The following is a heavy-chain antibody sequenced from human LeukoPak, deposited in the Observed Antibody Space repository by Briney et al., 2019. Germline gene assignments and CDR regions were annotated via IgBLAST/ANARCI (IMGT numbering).Heavy chain of an antibody. Sequence: ASVKVSCKASGGTFSSYAISWVRQAPGQGLEWRGRIIPILGIANYAQKFQGRVTITADKSTSTAYMELSSLRSEDTAVYYCAIEPYYCGSASYYYYYGMDVWGQGTTVTVSS. V-gene: IGHV1-69*04. J-gene: IGHJ6*02. CDR2: IIPILGIA. CDR1: GGTFSSYA. D-gene: IGHD3-10*01. CDR3: AIEPYYCGSASYYYYYGMDV.